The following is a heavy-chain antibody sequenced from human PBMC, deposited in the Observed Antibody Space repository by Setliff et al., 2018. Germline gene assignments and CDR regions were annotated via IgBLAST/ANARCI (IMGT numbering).Heavy chain of an antibody. CDR2: IGAHNSNT. CDR3: ARDPRRSYADFVSNWFDP. V-gene: IGHV1-18*01. CDR1: GYSFSNYG. D-gene: IGHD4-17*01. J-gene: IGHJ5*02. Sequence: VASVKASCKTSGYSFSNYGISWVRQAPGQGLEWLGWIGAHNSNTNYAEKFQGRLSMTTDTSKSTAYMELRSLRSDDAAVYFCARDPRRSYADFVSNWFDPWGQGTPVTVSS.